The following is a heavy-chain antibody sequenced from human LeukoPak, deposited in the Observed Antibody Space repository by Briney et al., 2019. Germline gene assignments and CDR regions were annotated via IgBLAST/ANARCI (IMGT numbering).Heavy chain of an antibody. V-gene: IGHV3-64*01. D-gene: IGHD3-10*01. CDR2: ISSNGGST. Sequence: GGPLRLSCAASGFTFSSYAMHWVRQAPGKGLEYVSAISSNGGSTYYANSVKGRFTISRDNSKNTLYLQMGSLRAEDMAVYYCARVYYAHNDYWGQGTLVTVSS. J-gene: IGHJ4*02. CDR1: GFTFSSYA. CDR3: ARVYYAHNDY.